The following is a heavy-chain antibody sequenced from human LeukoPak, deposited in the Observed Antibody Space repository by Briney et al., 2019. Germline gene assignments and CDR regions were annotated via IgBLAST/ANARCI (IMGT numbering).Heavy chain of an antibody. J-gene: IGHJ4*02. CDR3: ARGVGATNPHFDY. CDR1: GFTFSSYW. V-gene: IGHV3-74*01. Sequence: QPGGSLRLSCAASGFTFSSYWMSWVRQAPGKGLVWVSRINSDGSSTSYADSVKGRFTISRDNAKNTLYLQMNSLRAEDTAVYYCARGVGATNPHFDYWGQGTLVTVSS. CDR2: INSDGSST. D-gene: IGHD1-26*01.